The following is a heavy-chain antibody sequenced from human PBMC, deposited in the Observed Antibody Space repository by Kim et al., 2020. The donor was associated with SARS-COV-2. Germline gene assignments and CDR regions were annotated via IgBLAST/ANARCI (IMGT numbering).Heavy chain of an antibody. CDR3: ARDRELRYFDWLPGALDY. V-gene: IGHV3-11*06. Sequence: KGRFTITRDNAKNSLYLKMNSRRAEDTAVYYCARDRELRYFDWLPGALDYWGQGTLVTVSS. J-gene: IGHJ4*02. D-gene: IGHD3-9*01.